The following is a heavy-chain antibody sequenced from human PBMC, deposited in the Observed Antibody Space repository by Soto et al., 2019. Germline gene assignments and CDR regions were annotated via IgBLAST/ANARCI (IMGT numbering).Heavy chain of an antibody. D-gene: IGHD3-22*01. CDR2: INPSGGRT. J-gene: IGHJ4*02. Sequence: ASVKVSCKTSGYTFTHHYIYWVRQAPGQGLQWMGGINPSGGRTWYEETFQGRVTLTRDTSTTTVYMELTSLRSDDTAVYYCVREIDASGYGVIDHWGQGTLVTV. V-gene: IGHV1-46*01. CDR3: VREIDASGYGVIDH. CDR1: GYTFTHHY.